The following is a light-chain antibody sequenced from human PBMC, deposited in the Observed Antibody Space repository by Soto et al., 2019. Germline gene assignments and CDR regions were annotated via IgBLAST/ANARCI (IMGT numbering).Light chain of an antibody. V-gene: IGKV3-20*01. CDR3: QQYGSSPPLS. J-gene: IGKJ4*01. CDR1: QTIDSTY. CDR2: GAS. Sequence: EIVLTQSPGTLSLSPGERATLSCRASQTIDSTYLAWYQQKPGQPPRLLIYGASSRATGIPDRFSGSGSGTDFSLTISRLEPEDFSVYYCQQYGSSPPLSFGGGTKVEIK.